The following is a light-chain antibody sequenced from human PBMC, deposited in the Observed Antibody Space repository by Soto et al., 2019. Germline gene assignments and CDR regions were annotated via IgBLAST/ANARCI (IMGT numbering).Light chain of an antibody. V-gene: IGLV2-23*02. CDR1: NSDVGNYNL. J-gene: IGLJ3*02. Sequence: QSALTQPASVSGSPGQSITISCTGTNSDVGNYNLVSWYQQHPGKAPKLIIYEVNKRPSGVSKRFSGSKSGTTASLTLSGLQADDEADYYCCSFAGTSTYWVFGGGTQLTVL. CDR3: CSFAGTSTYWV. CDR2: EVN.